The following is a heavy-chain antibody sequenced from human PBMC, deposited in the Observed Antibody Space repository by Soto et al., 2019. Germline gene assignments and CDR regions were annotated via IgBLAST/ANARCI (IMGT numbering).Heavy chain of an antibody. J-gene: IGHJ6*02. V-gene: IGHV3-64D*06. CDR2: ISSNGGST. D-gene: IGHD5-12*01. CDR3: VKERGYSGTEMYYYYGMDV. Sequence: GGSLRLSCSASGFTFSSYAMHWVRQAPGKGLEYVSAISSNGGSTYYADSVKGRFTISRDNSKNTLYLQMSSLRAEDTAVYYCVKERGYSGTEMYYYYGMDVWGQGTTVTVSS. CDR1: GFTFSSYA.